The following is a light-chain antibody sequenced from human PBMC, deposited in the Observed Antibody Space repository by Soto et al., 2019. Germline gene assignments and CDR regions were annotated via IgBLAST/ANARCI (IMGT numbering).Light chain of an antibody. CDR2: AAS. CDR3: QQSYSTPRT. Sequence: DIQMTQSPSSLSASVGDRVTITCRASQSISSYLNWYQQKPGKAPKLLIYAASSLQSGVPSRFSGSASGTDFTLTISSLQPEDFATYSWQQSYSTPRTFGQGTKVEIK. J-gene: IGKJ1*01. V-gene: IGKV1-39*01. CDR1: QSISSY.